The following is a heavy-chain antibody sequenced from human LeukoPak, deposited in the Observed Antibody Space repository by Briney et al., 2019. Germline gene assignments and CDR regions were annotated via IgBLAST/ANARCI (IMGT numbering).Heavy chain of an antibody. CDR2: IYTSGST. Sequence: PSETLSLTCTVSGGSISSYYWSWIRQPAGKGLEWIGRIYTSGSTNYNPSLKSRVTMSVDTSKNQFSLKLSSATAADTAVYYCARESYCSSTSCYIFVFDYWGQGTLVTVSS. D-gene: IGHD2-2*02. CDR3: ARESYCSSTSCYIFVFDY. J-gene: IGHJ4*02. V-gene: IGHV4-4*07. CDR1: GGSISSYY.